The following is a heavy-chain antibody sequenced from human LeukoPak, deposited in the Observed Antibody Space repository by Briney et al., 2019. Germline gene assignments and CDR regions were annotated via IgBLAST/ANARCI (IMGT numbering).Heavy chain of an antibody. J-gene: IGHJ4*02. CDR1: GDFISNGGYY. V-gene: IGHV4-31*03. Sequence: PSQTLSLTCSVAGDFISNGGYYWSWIRQHPGKGLEWIGFIFYSGRTYYNPSLRSRLNISLDTSLNQFSLELRSVTAADTAVYYCAREGGDFGVSFDYWGLGTQVTVSS. D-gene: IGHD2-21*02. CDR2: IFYSGRT. CDR3: AREGGDFGVSFDY.